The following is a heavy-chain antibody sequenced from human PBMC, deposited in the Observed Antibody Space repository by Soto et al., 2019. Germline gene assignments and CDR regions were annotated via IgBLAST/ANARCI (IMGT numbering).Heavy chain of an antibody. J-gene: IGHJ4*02. CDR2: ISAYNGNT. CDR1: GYTFTSYG. Sequence: ASVKVSCKASGYTFTSYGISWVRQAPGQGLEWMGWISAYNGNTNYAQKLQGRVTMTTDTSTSTAYMELRSLRSDDTAVYYCARSGYSGYDYPNYFDYWGQGTLVTVSS. V-gene: IGHV1-18*01. D-gene: IGHD5-12*01. CDR3: ARSGYSGYDYPNYFDY.